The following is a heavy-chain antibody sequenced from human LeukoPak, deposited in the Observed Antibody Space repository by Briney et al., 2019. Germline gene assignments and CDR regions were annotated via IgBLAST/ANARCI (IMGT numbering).Heavy chain of an antibody. Sequence: SETLSLTCTVSGGSISSYYWSWIRQPSGKGLEWIGYIYYSGSTNYNPSLKSRVTISVDASKNQFSLKLSSVTAADTAVYYCAREQGIYYYDSSGFDYWGQGTLVTVSS. CDR2: IYYSGST. CDR1: GGSISSYY. V-gene: IGHV4-59*01. CDR3: AREQGIYYYDSSGFDY. J-gene: IGHJ4*02. D-gene: IGHD3-22*01.